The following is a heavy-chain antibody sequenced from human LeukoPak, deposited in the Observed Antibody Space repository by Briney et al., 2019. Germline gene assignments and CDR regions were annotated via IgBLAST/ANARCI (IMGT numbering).Heavy chain of an antibody. Sequence: GGSLRLSCAASGFTLSAYAMTWVRQSPGKGLEWVSTITASGYTTYYPDSVKGRFTISRDSSSNTLYLQMNSLTAEDTAVYYCARRMTGYYVDYWGQGTLLTVSS. CDR1: GFTLSAYA. CDR2: ITASGYTT. CDR3: ARRMTGYYVDY. D-gene: IGHD3-3*01. V-gene: IGHV3-23*01. J-gene: IGHJ4*02.